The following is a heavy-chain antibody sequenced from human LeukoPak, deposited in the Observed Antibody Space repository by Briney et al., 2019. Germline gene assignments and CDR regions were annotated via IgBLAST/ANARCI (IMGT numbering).Heavy chain of an antibody. V-gene: IGHV1-18*01. D-gene: IGHD3-22*01. Sequence: ASVKVSCKTSGYTFTKYGISWVRQAPGQGPEWMGWISAYDGNTNYAQKLQDRLTLTTDTSTDTAHMELRSLRSDDTAVYYCARARGDRSGYYRYWGQGTLVTVSS. J-gene: IGHJ4*02. CDR3: ARARGDRSGYYRY. CDR2: ISAYDGNT. CDR1: GYTFTKYG.